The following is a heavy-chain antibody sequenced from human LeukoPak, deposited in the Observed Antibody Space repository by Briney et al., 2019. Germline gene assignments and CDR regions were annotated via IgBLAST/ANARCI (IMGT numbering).Heavy chain of an antibody. CDR3: ARGFSSSVARFDP. Sequence: PSETLSLTCTVSGGSINTYYWCWIRQPAGKGLEWIGRIYTSGNTHYNPSLKSRVTMSVDTSKNQLSLNLSSVTAADTAVYYCARGFSSSVARFDPWGQGTLVTVSS. J-gene: IGHJ5*02. CDR1: GGSINTYY. V-gene: IGHV4-4*07. CDR2: IYTSGNT. D-gene: IGHD6-13*01.